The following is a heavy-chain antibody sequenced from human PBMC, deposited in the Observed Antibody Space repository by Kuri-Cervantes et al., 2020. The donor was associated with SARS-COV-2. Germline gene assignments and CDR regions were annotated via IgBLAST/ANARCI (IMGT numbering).Heavy chain of an antibody. CDR2: ISAYNGTT. Sequence: ASVKVSCKASGYTFTSYCISWGRQDPGQGLEWMGWISAYNGTTNYALKFLGRDSITAETSTTTAYLDLTGLKSEDTALYYCASAGGSRSLSLDFWGQGTMVTVSS. D-gene: IGHD3-16*02. J-gene: IGHJ4*02. CDR3: ASAGGSRSLSLDF. V-gene: IGHV1-18*01. CDR1: GYTFTSYC.